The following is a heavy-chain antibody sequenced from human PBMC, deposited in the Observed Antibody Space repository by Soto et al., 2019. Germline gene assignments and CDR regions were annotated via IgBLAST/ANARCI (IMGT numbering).Heavy chain of an antibody. CDR3: FADPPDSRGYPSDY. V-gene: IGHV3-15*01. Sequence: EVQLVESGGGLVKPGESLRLSCAASGFTFSNAWMSWVGQAPGKGLEWVGRIKSKTDGGTTDYVVPVKGRFTISREDSKNARDLQMNSTQTEGTPVYYCFADPPDSRGYPSDYWCEGALVTVSS. D-gene: IGHD3-22*01. CDR1: GFTFSNAW. CDR2: IKSKTDGGTT. J-gene: IGHJ4*02.